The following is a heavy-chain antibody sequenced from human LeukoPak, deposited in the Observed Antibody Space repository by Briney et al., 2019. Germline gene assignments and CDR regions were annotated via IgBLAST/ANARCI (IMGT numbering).Heavy chain of an antibody. V-gene: IGHV3-21*01. CDR1: GFTFSSSW. D-gene: IGHD1-26*01. J-gene: IGHJ4*02. CDR3: ARWEIRGTAHQLDY. CDR2: ISSSSYI. Sequence: AGGSLRLSCAASGFTFSSSWMSWVRQAPGKGLEWVSSISSSSYIYYADSVKGRFTISRDNAKNSLYLQMNSLGAEDTAVYYCARWEIRGTAHQLDYWGQGTLVTVSS.